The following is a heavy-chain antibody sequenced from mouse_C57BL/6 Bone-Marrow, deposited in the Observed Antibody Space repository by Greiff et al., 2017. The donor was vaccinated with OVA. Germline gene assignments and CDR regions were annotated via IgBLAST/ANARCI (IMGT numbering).Heavy chain of an antibody. V-gene: IGHV1-55*01. CDR3: ARDGTAWFAY. D-gene: IGHD2-1*01. CDR1: GYTFTSYW. CDR2: LYPGSGST. J-gene: IGHJ3*01. Sequence: VQLQQPGAELVKPGASVKMSCKASGYTFTSYWITWVKQRPGQGLEWIGDLYPGSGSTNYNEKFKSKATLTVDTSSSTAYMQRSSLTSEDSAVYYWARDGTAWFAYWGQGTLVTVSA.